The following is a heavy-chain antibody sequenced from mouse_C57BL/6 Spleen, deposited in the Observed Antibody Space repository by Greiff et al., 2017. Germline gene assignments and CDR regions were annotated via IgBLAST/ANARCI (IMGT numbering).Heavy chain of an antibody. CDR3: ARGGLWPLYAMDY. CDR2: IYPGSGST. J-gene: IGHJ4*01. D-gene: IGHD1-1*02. Sequence: QVQLQQPGAELVKPGASVKMSCKASGYTFTSYWITWVKQRPGQGLEWIGDIYPGSGSTNYNEKFKSKATLTVDTSSSTAYMQLSSLTSEDSAVYYCARGGLWPLYAMDYWGQGTSVTVSS. V-gene: IGHV1-55*01. CDR1: GYTFTSYW.